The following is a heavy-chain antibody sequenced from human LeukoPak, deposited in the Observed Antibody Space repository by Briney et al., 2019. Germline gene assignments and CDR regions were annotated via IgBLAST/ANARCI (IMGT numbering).Heavy chain of an antibody. CDR2: INHSGST. CDR1: GGSFSGYY. Sequence: SETLSLTCAVYGGSFSGYYWSWIRQPPGKGLEWIGEINHSGSTNYNPSLKSRVTISVDTSKNQFSLKLSSVTAADTAVYYCARGGRGGITMVRGDFRGTYYFDYWGQGTLVTVSS. J-gene: IGHJ4*02. CDR3: ARGGRGGITMVRGDFRGTYYFDY. D-gene: IGHD3-10*01. V-gene: IGHV4-34*01.